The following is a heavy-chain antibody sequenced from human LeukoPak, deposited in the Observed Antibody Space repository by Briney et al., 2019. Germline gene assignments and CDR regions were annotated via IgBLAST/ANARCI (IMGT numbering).Heavy chain of an antibody. Sequence: ASVKVSXKTSGYTFADYFIHWVRQAPGQGLEWMGRINANSGGTEYQQKFQGRVTMTRDTSISTAYVEVNWLISDDTAIYYCARAVSTTPNWEFDYWGQGTLVTVSS. J-gene: IGHJ4*02. V-gene: IGHV1-2*06. CDR2: INANSGGT. D-gene: IGHD2-2*01. CDR1: GYTFADYF. CDR3: ARAVSTTPNWEFDY.